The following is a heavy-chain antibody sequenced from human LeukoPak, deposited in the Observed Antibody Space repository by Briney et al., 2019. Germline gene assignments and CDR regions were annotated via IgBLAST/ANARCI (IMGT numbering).Heavy chain of an antibody. CDR3: AGVGILSSSWYYFDY. CDR1: GGSISSYY. V-gene: IGHV4-4*07. J-gene: IGHJ4*02. CDR2: IYTSGST. D-gene: IGHD6-13*01. Sequence: SETLSLTCTVSGGSISSYYWSWIRQPAGKGLEWIGRIYTSGSTNYNPSLTSRVTMSVDTSKNQFSLKLSSVTAADTAVYYCAGVGILSSSWYYFDYWGQGTLVTASS.